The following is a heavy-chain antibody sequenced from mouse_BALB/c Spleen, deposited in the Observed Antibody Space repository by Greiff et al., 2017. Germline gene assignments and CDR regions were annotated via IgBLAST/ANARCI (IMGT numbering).Heavy chain of an antibody. CDR1: GFSLTSYG. D-gene: IGHD2-4*01. V-gene: IGHV2-3*01. J-gene: IGHJ1*01. CDR3: ARVDYDGYFDV. CDR2: IWGDGST. Sequence: VKVEESGPGLVAPSQSLSITCTVSGFSLTSYGVSWVRQPPGKGLEWLGVIWGDGSTNYHSALISRLSISKDNSKSQVFLKMNSLQTDDTAMYYCARVDYDGYFDVWGAGTTVTVSS.